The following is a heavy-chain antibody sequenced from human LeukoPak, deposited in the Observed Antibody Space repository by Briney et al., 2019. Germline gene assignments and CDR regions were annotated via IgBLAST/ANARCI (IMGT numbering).Heavy chain of an antibody. D-gene: IGHD2-15*01. V-gene: IGHV3-23*01. Sequence: GGSLRLSCEASGFTFTSYAMSWVRQAPGKGLEWVSAISGNGDSAYYADSVKGRLTISRDNSKNTLYLQMDSLRAEDTAVYYCARDKEIGYCSGGSCYSDAFDIWGQGTMVTVSS. CDR3: ARDKEIGYCSGGSCYSDAFDI. CDR1: GFTFTSYA. CDR2: ISGNGDSA. J-gene: IGHJ3*02.